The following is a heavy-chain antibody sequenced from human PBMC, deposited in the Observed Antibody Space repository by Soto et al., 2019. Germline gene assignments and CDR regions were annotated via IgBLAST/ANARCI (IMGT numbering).Heavy chain of an antibody. CDR2: INHSGST. CDR1: GGSFSGYY. CDR3: ARGSEQWLTYYYYYGMDV. V-gene: IGHV4-34*01. J-gene: IGHJ6*02. Sequence: PSETLSLTCAVYGGSFSGYYWSWIRQPPGKGLEWIGEINHSGSTNYNPSLKSRVTISVDTSKNQFSLKLSSVTAADTAVYYCARGSEQWLTYYYYYGMDVWGQGTTVTV. D-gene: IGHD6-19*01.